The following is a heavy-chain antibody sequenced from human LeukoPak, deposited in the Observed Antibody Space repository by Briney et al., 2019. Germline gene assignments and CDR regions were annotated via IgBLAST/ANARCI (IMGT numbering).Heavy chain of an antibody. J-gene: IGHJ5*02. Sequence: SETLSLTCAVYGGSFSGYYWSWIRQPPGEGLEWVGEINHSGSTKYNPSLKSRVTISEDTSKNHFSLTLSSNTAADTAVYYCARLGEVFKLIWFDPWGEGTLVTVSS. CDR1: GGSFSGYY. CDR2: INHSGST. CDR3: ARLGEVFKLIWFDP. D-gene: IGHD1-1*01. V-gene: IGHV4-34*01.